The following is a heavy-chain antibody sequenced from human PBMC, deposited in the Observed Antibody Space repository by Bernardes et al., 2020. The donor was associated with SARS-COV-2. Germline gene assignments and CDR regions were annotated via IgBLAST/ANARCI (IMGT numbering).Heavy chain of an antibody. Sequence: GGSLRLSCAASGFSFSNYAMSWVRQAPGKGLEWVSSISGSGGNKYFADSEKCRFTISRDNSKNMLSVQMNNLRADDTVVYYCARVHLDYYSDYWGQGTLGTVSS. J-gene: IGHJ4*02. V-gene: IGHV3-23*01. CDR1: GFSFSNYA. CDR2: ISGSGGNK. CDR3: ARVHLDYYSDY.